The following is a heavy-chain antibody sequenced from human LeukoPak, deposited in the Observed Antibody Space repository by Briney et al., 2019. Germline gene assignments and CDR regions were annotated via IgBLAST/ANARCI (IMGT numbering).Heavy chain of an antibody. V-gene: IGHV3-23*01. CDR2: ICGGVGYT. CDR3: AKDQQWPVLGLYY. J-gene: IGHJ4*02. D-gene: IGHD6-19*01. Sequence: GGSLRLSCAASGFTFSLYAMSWVRQATGKGLEWVSAICGGVGYTYYADSVKGRFTISRDNSKTTLYLQMNSLRAKDTAVYYCAKDQQWPVLGLYYWGQGTLVTVSS. CDR1: GFTFSLYA.